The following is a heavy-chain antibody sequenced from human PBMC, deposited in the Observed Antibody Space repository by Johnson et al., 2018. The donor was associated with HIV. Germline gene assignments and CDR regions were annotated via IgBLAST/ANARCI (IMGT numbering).Heavy chain of an antibody. J-gene: IGHJ3*02. CDR1: RLTLSDSY. Sequence: QEQLVESGGGLVKPGGSLRLSCVASRLTLSDSYMSWIRQAPGKGLEWVSYISGSGNAIYYADSVRGRFTISRDNAKNSLYLQMNSLRAEDTAVYYCARGHMVRGVTHAFDIWGQGTMVTVSS. CDR2: ISGSGNAI. CDR3: ARGHMVRGVTHAFDI. V-gene: IGHV3-11*01. D-gene: IGHD3-10*01.